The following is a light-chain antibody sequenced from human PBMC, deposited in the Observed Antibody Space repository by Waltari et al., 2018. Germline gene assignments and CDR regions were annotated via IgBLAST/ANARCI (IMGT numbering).Light chain of an antibody. CDR3: QQYYSNFFT. CDR1: QSVSYSSNNRDY. J-gene: IGKJ3*01. CDR2: WAS. Sequence: DIVLTQSPDSLAVSLGERATINCKSSQSVSYSSNNRDYLAWYQQKPGKPPKLLIYWASTRESGVPDRFSGSGSGTDFTLTISSLQAEDVAVYYCQQYYSNFFTFGPGTKVDIK. V-gene: IGKV4-1*01.